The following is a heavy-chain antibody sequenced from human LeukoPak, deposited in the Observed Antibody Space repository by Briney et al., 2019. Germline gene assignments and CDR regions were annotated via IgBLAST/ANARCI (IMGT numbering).Heavy chain of an antibody. J-gene: IGHJ3*02. CDR1: GCPFSSYG. Sequence: PGGSLRLSCVASGCPFSSYGRNWVRQAPGKGLKWVSSISSTSSYRSYAESVKGRFTVSRDNAKNSLHLQINSLRAEDTAVYYCARDHFDSGSFGHAFDIWGQGTMVTVSS. D-gene: IGHD3-10*01. CDR2: ISSTSSYR. CDR3: ARDHFDSGSFGHAFDI. V-gene: IGHV3-21*01.